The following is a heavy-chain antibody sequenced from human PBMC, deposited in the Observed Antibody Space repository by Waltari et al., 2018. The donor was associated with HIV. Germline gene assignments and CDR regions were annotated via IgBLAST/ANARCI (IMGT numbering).Heavy chain of an antibody. J-gene: IGHJ4*02. CDR2: INHSGST. CDR1: VGSFCGYY. D-gene: IGHD3-3*01. V-gene: IGHV4-34*01. Sequence: QVQLQQWGAGLLKPSETLSLTCAVYVGSFCGYYWSWIRQPPGKGLEGIGEINHSGSTNYNPSLKSRVTISVDTSKTQFSLKLSSVTAADTAVYYCARGSSPHPITGVDFASWGQGTLVTVSS. CDR3: ARGSSPHPITGVDFAS.